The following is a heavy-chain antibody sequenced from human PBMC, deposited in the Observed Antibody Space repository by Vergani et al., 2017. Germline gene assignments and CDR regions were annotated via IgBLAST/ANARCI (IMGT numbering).Heavy chain of an antibody. Sequence: QVQLQQWGAGLLKPSETLSLTCAVYGGSFSGYYWSWIRQPPGKGLEWIGEINHSGSTNYNPSLKSRVTISVDTSKNQFSLKLSSVTAADTAVYYWASDTMVRVPDAFDIWGQGTMVTVSS. J-gene: IGHJ3*02. D-gene: IGHD3-10*01. CDR2: INHSGST. CDR3: ASDTMVRVPDAFDI. CDR1: GGSFSGYY. V-gene: IGHV4-34*01.